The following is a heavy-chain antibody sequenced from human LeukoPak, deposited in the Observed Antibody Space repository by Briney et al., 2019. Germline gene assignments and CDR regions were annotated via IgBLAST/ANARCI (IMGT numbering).Heavy chain of an antibody. Sequence: GGSLRLSCAVSGFSFSNFTMDWVRQAPGKGLEWVSSISGSTSYIYYADSVKGRFTISRDNAKNSLYLQMNSLRAEDTAVYYCARIWFGELFGDAFDIWGQGTMVTVSS. D-gene: IGHD3-10*01. CDR1: GFSFSNFT. CDR3: ARIWFGELFGDAFDI. V-gene: IGHV3-21*01. J-gene: IGHJ3*02. CDR2: ISGSTSYI.